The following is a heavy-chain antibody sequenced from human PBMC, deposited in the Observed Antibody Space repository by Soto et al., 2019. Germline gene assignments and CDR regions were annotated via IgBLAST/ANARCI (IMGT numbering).Heavy chain of an antibody. D-gene: IGHD2-2*01. CDR1: GFPFNTYA. CDR2: TSIGGNT. CDR3: AKDRYKAYCSSTSCYGGSP. V-gene: IGHV3-23*01. Sequence: GGSLRLSCEASGFPFNTYAMTWFRQLPGMGLEWVSTTSIGGNTDFAESVRGRFSVSRDNSKNTLYLQMTNLRAEDAAVYYCAKDRYKAYCSSTSCYGGSPWGQGTLVTVSS. J-gene: IGHJ5*02.